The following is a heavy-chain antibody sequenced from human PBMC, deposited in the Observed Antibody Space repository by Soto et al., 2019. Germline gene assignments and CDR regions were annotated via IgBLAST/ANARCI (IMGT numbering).Heavy chain of an antibody. CDR3: ARDPRSDY. CDR1: GLTFSSYL. V-gene: IGHV3-7*03. J-gene: IGHJ4*02. Sequence: SCAASGLTFSSYLMSWVRQAPGKGLEWVANIKQDGSEKYYVDSVEGRFTISRDNAKNSLYLQMNSLRAEDTAVYYCARDPRSDYWGQGTLVTAPQ. CDR2: IKQDGSEK.